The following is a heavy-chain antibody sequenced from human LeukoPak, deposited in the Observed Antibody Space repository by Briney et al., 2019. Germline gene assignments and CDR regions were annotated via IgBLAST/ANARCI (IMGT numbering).Heavy chain of an antibody. Sequence: PGGSLRLSCAASGFTFSDYYTSWIRQAPGKGLESISYISGTGSTIYYADSVKGRFTISRDNAKSSLYLQMNSLRVEDTAIYYCATGIRYSSSPNGNWGQGTLVTVSS. CDR2: ISGTGSTI. J-gene: IGHJ4*02. V-gene: IGHV3-11*04. D-gene: IGHD6-6*01. CDR1: GFTFSDYY. CDR3: ATGIRYSSSPNGN.